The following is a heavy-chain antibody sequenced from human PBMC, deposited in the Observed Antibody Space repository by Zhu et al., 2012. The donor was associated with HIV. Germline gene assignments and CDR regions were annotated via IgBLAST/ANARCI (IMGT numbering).Heavy chain of an antibody. D-gene: IGHD1-14*01. V-gene: IGHV4-59*01. Sequence: QVQLQESGPGMLKPSETLSLICTVSDDSINNFHWSWIRQPPGKGLEWIGHISYSGIVNYNPSLKSRVTTSLDTTMNEYSMKLTSVTAADTAVYFXARVVEEIXTATWYKYYYYMMSRGKGTTVTVSS. CDR3: ARVVEEIXTATWYKYYYYMMS. CDR2: ISYSGIV. CDR1: DDSINNFH. J-gene: IGHJ6*03.